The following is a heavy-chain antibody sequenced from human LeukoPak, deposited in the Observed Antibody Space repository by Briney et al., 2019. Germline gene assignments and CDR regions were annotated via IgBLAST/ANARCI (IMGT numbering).Heavy chain of an antibody. CDR3: ARVLAAAGNNWFDP. CDR2: IYYTGNT. D-gene: IGHD6-13*01. V-gene: IGHV4-30-4*07. Sequence: SQTLSLTCAVSGGSISSGGYSWSWIRQPPGKGMEFIAYIYYTGNTYFNPSLKSRVTISVDTSKNQFSLKLSSVTAADTAVYYCARVLAAAGNNWFDPWGQGTLVTVSS. J-gene: IGHJ5*02. CDR1: GGSISSGGYS.